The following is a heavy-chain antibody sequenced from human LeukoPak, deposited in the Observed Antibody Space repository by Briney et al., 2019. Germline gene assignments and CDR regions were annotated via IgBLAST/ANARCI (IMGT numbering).Heavy chain of an antibody. CDR1: GGTFSTSA. V-gene: IGHV1-69*04. CDR2: IIPILGIA. J-gene: IGHJ3*02. CDR3: ARGSPTVTSDAFDI. D-gene: IGHD4-17*01. Sequence: ASMKVSCKASGGTFSTSAISWVRQASGQGLEWMGRIIPILGIANYAQKFQGRVTITADKSTSTAYMELSSLRSEDTAVYYCARGSPTVTSDAFDIWGQGTMVTVSS.